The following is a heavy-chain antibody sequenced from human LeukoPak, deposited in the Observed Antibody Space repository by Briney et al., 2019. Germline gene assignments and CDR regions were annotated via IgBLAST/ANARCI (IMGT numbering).Heavy chain of an antibody. CDR2: ISAYNGNT. CDR1: GYTFTSYG. CDR3: ARVYGSGSYSADFDY. Sequence: ASVKVSCKASGYTFTSYGISWVRQAPGQGLEWMGWISAYNGNTNYAQKLQGRVTMTTDTSTGTAYMELRSLRSHDPAVYYCARVYGSGSYSADFDYWGQGTLVTVSS. J-gene: IGHJ4*02. D-gene: IGHD3-10*01. V-gene: IGHV1-18*01.